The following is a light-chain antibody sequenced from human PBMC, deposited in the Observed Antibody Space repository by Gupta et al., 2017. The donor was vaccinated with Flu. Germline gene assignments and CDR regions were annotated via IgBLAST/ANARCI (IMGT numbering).Light chain of an antibody. CDR3: QQYDSWPQT. CDR1: QRIISN. V-gene: IGKV3-15*01. CDR2: EAS. Sequence: GESATPSCRASQRIISNLAWYQQKPGQAPRLLIYEASTRAAGIPARFSGSGSGTEFTLTISSLQSEDFAVYSCQQYDSWPQTFGQGTKLEIK. J-gene: IGKJ2*01.